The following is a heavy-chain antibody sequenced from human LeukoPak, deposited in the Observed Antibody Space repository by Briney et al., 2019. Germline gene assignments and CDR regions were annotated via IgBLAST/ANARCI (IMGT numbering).Heavy chain of an antibody. D-gene: IGHD3-10*01. Sequence: GGSLRLSCAASGFTVSSNYMSWVRQAPGKRLEWVSVIYSGGSTYYADSVKGRFTISRDNSKNTLYLQMNSLRAEDTAVYYCARDISGIPGYWGQGTLVTVSS. V-gene: IGHV3-53*01. J-gene: IGHJ4*02. CDR3: ARDISGIPGY. CDR1: GFTVSSNY. CDR2: IYSGGST.